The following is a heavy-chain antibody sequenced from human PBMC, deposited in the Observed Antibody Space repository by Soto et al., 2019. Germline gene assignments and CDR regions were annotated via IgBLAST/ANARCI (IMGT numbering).Heavy chain of an antibody. J-gene: IGHJ4*02. Sequence: QVQLVESGGGVVQPGRSLRLSCAASGYTFSSYAMHWVRQAPGKGLEWVAVISYDGSNKYYADSVKGRFTISRDNSKNTLYLQMNSLRAEDTAVYYCARESAMAASFDYWGQGTLVTVSS. D-gene: IGHD5-18*01. CDR1: GYTFSSYA. V-gene: IGHV3-30-3*01. CDR3: ARESAMAASFDY. CDR2: ISYDGSNK.